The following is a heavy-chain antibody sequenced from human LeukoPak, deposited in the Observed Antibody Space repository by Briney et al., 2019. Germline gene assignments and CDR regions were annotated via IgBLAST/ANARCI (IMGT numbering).Heavy chain of an antibody. D-gene: IGHD4-23*01. CDR1: GGSISSYY. Sequence: SETLSLTCTVSGGSISSYYWSWIRQPPGKGLEWIGYIYYSGSTNYSPSLKSRVTISVDTSKNQFSLKLSSVTAADTAVYYCARAGKPYYYYGMDVWGQGTTVTVSS. CDR3: ARAGKPYYYYGMDV. V-gene: IGHV4-59*01. CDR2: IYYSGST. J-gene: IGHJ6*02.